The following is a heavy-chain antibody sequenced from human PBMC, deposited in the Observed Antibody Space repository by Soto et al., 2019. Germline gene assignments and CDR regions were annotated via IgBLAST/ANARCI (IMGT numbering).Heavy chain of an antibody. CDR1: GYTLASYC. CDR2: VNTYNGKT. Sequence: ASVKVCCKSSGYTLASYCMTWVQRAPGQGLECMGWVNTYNGKTTYAQKLQGRVTMTTDTFTSTAYMELMSLRSDDTAVYYCARDRDSSGSLSGYWGQGTLVTVYS. D-gene: IGHD3-22*01. J-gene: IGHJ4*02. CDR3: ARDRDSSGSLSGY. V-gene: IGHV1-18*01.